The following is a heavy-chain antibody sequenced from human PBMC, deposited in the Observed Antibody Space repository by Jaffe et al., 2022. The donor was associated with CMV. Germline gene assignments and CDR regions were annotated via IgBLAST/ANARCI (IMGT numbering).Heavy chain of an antibody. D-gene: IGHD3-3*01. Sequence: EVQLVESGGGLVQPGGSLRLSCSASGFTFSSYAMHWVRQAPGKGLEYVSAISSNGGSTYYADSVKGRFTISRDNSKNTLYLQMSSLRAEDTAVYYCVRGGYYDFWSGYPDTFDYWGQGTLVTVSS. J-gene: IGHJ4*02. V-gene: IGHV3-64D*06. CDR1: GFTFSSYA. CDR3: VRGGYYDFWSGYPDTFDY. CDR2: ISSNGGST.